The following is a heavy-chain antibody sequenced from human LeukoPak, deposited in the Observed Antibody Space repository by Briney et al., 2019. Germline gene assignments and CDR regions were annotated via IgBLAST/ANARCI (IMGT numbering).Heavy chain of an antibody. V-gene: IGHV3-21*01. CDR3: ARESSRGYKFDP. J-gene: IGHJ5*02. CDR1: GFTFSIYT. Sequence: GGSLRLSCAASGFTFSIYTINWVRQAPGKRLEWVSSISSSSSLISYADSVKGRFTISRDNAKSSLYLQMNSLRAEDTAVYYCARESSRGYKFDPWGQGTLVTVSS. D-gene: IGHD5-12*01. CDR2: ISSSSSLI.